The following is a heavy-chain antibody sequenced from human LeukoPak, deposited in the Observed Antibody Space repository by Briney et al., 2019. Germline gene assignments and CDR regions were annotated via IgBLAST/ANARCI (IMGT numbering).Heavy chain of an antibody. CDR3: ARSWVGQRGPIYWFDP. V-gene: IGHV1-8*01. J-gene: IGHJ5*02. CDR1: GNTFTSYD. CDR2: MNPNSGNT. D-gene: IGHD6-25*01. Sequence: WASVKVSCKASGNTFTSYDINWVRQATGQGLEWMGWMNPNSGNTGYAQKFQGRVTMTRNTSISTAYMELSSLRSEDTAVYYCARSWVGQRGPIYWFDPWGQGTLVTVSS.